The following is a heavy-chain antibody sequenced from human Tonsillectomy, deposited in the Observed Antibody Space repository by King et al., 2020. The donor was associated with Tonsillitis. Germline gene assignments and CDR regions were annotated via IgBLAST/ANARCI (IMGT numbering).Heavy chain of an antibody. D-gene: IGHD2-15*01. Sequence: EVQLEETGGGLIQPGGSLRLSCVVSGFSVSYNYMSWVRQAPGKGLEWVSLIYSAGTTSYADSVKGRFTLSKDNSKNTLYLQMNTLRADDTAMYYCASHYCSGGSCYIDSWGQGALVTVSS. J-gene: IGHJ4*02. V-gene: IGHV3-53*02. CDR1: GFSVSYNY. CDR2: IYSAGTT. CDR3: ASHYCSGGSCYIDS.